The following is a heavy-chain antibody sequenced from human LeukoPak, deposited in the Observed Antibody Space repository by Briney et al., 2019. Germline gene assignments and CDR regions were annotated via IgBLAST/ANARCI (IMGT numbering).Heavy chain of an antibody. CDR1: GFTFSSYA. D-gene: IGHD2-2*01. J-gene: IGHJ3*02. CDR2: ISYDGSNK. CDR3: ARGYCSSTSCPIVATNRMLTGDAFDI. V-gene: IGHV3-30-3*02. Sequence: GGSLRLSCAASGFTFSSYAMHWVRQAPGKGLEWVAVISYDGSNKYYADSVKGRFTISRDNSKNTLYLQMNSLRAEDTAVYYCARGYCSSTSCPIVATNRMLTGDAFDIWGQGTMVTVSS.